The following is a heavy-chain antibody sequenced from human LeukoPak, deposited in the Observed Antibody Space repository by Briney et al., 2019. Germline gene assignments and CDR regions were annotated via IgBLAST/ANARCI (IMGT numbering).Heavy chain of an antibody. D-gene: IGHD5-18*01. CDR2: IGTTGDP. CDR3: ARGLRARGYSYGYDY. J-gene: IGHJ4*02. V-gene: IGHV3-13*05. CDR1: GFTFSTYD. Sequence: GGSLRLSCVASGFTFSTYDMHWVRQVTGKGLEWVAFIGTTGDPYYADSVKGRFTISRGNGKNSLYLQMNSLRAGDTAVYYCARGLRARGYSYGYDYWGQGTLVTVSS.